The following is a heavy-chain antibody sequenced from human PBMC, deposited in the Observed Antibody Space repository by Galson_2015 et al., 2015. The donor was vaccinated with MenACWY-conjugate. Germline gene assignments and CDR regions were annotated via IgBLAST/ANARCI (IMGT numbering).Heavy chain of an antibody. J-gene: IGHJ5*02. D-gene: IGHD3-10*01. CDR1: GFSLSTSGMR. V-gene: IGHV2-70*04. CDR2: IDWDDDK. CDR3: ARTVVRGVIHWFDP. Sequence: PALVKPTQTLTLTCTFSGFSLSTSGMRVSWIRQPPGKALEWLARIDWDDDKFYSTSLKTRLTISKDTSKNQVVLTMTNMDPVDTATYYCARTVVRGVIHWFDPWGQGTLVTVSS.